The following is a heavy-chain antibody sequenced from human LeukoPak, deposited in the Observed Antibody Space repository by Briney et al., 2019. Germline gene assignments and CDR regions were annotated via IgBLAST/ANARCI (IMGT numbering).Heavy chain of an antibody. CDR3: TRDREVVAATFDY. D-gene: IGHD2-15*01. CDR1: GFTFSSYS. J-gene: IGHJ4*02. CDR2: ISSSSSYI. V-gene: IGHV3-21*01. Sequence: GGSLRLSCAASGFTFSSYSMNWVRQAPGKGLEWVSSISSSSSYIYYADSVKGRFTISRDNAKNSLYLQMNSLRAEDTAVYYCTRDREVVAATFDYWGQGTLVTVSS.